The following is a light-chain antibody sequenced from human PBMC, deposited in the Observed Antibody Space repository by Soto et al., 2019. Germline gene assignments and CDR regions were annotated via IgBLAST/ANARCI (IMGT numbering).Light chain of an antibody. V-gene: IGKV3-11*01. J-gene: IGKJ3*01. CDR3: QKYNGAFT. CDR2: DAS. Sequence: DIVLTQSPATLSLSPGQRATLSCRASQSLESSLVWYQQKPGQAPRLLIYDASNRVTGIPARFSGSGSGTDFTLTISSLQPEDVGTYYCQKYNGAFTFGPGTKVDIK. CDR1: QSLESS.